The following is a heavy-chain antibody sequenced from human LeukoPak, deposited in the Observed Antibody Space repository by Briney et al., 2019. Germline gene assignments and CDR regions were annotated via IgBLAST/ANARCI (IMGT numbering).Heavy chain of an antibody. Sequence: GGSLRLSCAASGFTFSTYGMNWVRQAPGKGLEWVSYISSSGSTIYYADSVKGRFTISRDNAKNSLYLQMNSLRAEDTAVYYCARSPDTAGAMGSPPYFDYWGQGTLVTVSS. D-gene: IGHD1-26*01. CDR3: ARSPDTAGAMGSPPYFDY. CDR2: ISSSGSTI. J-gene: IGHJ4*02. CDR1: GFTFSTYG. V-gene: IGHV3-48*04.